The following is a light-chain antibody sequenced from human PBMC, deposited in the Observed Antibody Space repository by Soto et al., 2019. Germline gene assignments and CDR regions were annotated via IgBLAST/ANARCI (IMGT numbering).Light chain of an antibody. CDR1: HDVRSW. V-gene: IGKV1-12*02. Sequence: DIQMTQSPSSVSASVGDRVTISCRASHDVRSWLAWYQQKPGKAPNLLIYGASTLQSGVPSRFSGSGSGTDFTLTISSLPPEDFATYSCQQANGDPWTFGQGTKVEIK. J-gene: IGKJ1*01. CDR3: QQANGDPWT. CDR2: GAS.